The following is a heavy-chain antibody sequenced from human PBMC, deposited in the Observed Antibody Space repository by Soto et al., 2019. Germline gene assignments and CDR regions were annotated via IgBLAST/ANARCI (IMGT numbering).Heavy chain of an antibody. CDR3: AGTTSHQWYYMDV. J-gene: IGHJ6*03. Sequence: TLSLTCAISGDSVSSNSAAWNWIRLSPSRGLEWLARTYYRSRWYNDYAVFVRSRITVNPDTSKNQFSLQLTSVTPEDTAVYYCAGTTSHQWYYMDVWGKGTTVTVSS. CDR2: TYYRSRWYN. CDR1: GDSVSSNSAA. V-gene: IGHV6-1*01. D-gene: IGHD1-7*01.